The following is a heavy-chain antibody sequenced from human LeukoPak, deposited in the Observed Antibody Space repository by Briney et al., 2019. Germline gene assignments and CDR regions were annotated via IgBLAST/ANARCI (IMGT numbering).Heavy chain of an antibody. CDR1: GFTFSSYS. D-gene: IGHD3-22*01. V-gene: IGHV3-21*01. Sequence: GGSLRLSCAASGFTFSSYSMNWVRQAPGKGLEWVSSISSSSSYIYYEDSVKGRFTISRDNAKNSLYLQMNSLRAEDTAVYYCARDHDSSSYFDYWGQGTLVTVSS. J-gene: IGHJ4*02. CDR3: ARDHDSSSYFDY. CDR2: ISSSSSYI.